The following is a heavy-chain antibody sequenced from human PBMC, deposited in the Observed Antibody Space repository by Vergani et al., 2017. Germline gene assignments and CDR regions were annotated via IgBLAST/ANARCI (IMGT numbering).Heavy chain of an antibody. D-gene: IGHD3-16*02. CDR3: ARDSGGFGGVIVIGDAFDI. J-gene: IGHJ3*02. CDR1: GFTFSSYS. V-gene: IGHV3-21*01. CDR2: ISSSSSYI. Sequence: EVQLVESGGGLVKPGGSLRLSCAASGFTFSSYSMNWVRQAPGKGLEWVSSISSSSSYIYYADSVKGRFTISRDNAKNSLYLQMNSLRAEDTAVYYWARDSGGFGGVIVIGDAFDIWGQGTMVTVSS.